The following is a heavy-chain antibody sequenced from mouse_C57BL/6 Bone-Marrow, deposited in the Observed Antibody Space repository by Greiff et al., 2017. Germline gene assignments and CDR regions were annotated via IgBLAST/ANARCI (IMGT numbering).Heavy chain of an antibody. CDR1: GFNIKDYY. Sequence: VQLQQSGAELVKPGASVKLSCTASGFNIKDYYMHWVKQRTEQGLEWIGRIDPEGGETKYAPQFPGKATITADTSSNTAYLRLSSLTSEDTTVYYCARGDDGDPHFDYWGQGTTLTVSS. J-gene: IGHJ2*01. CDR2: IDPEGGET. CDR3: ARGDDGDPHFDY. D-gene: IGHD2-3*01. V-gene: IGHV14-2*01.